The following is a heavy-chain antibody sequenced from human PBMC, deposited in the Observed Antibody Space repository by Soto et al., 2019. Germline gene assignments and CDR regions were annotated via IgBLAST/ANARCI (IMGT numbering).Heavy chain of an antibody. V-gene: IGHV3-48*04. CDR1: GFTFSSYS. CDR3: ARAIAHAPQTGLFDY. Sequence: GGSLRLSCAASGFTFSSYSMNWVRQAPGKGLEWVSYISSSSTIYYADSVKGRFTISRDNAKNSLYLQMNSLRAEDTAVYYCARAIAHAPQTGLFDYWGQGTLVTVSS. CDR2: ISSSSTI. D-gene: IGHD1-1*01. J-gene: IGHJ4*02.